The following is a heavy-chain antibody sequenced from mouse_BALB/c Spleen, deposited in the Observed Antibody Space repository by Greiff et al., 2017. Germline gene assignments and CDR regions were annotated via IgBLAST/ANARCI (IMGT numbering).Heavy chain of an antibody. J-gene: IGHJ4*01. CDR3: AKSGYYDAMDY. CDR2: IYPGNGDT. D-gene: IGHD1-3*01. Sequence: QVQLQQPGAELVKPGASVKMSCKASGYTFTSYNMHWVKQTPGQGLEWIGAIYPGNGDTSYNQKFKGKATLTADKSSSTAYMQLSSLTSEDSAVYYCAKSGYYDAMDYWGQGTSVTVSS. V-gene: IGHV1-12*01. CDR1: GYTFTSYN.